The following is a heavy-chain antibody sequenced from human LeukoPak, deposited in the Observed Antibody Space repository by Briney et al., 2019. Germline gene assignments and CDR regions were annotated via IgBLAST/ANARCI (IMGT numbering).Heavy chain of an antibody. Sequence: SETLSLTCVVSGASISDYYWSWIRQSPGKGLEWIGYIYYTETSYNPSLKSRVTISADTSKNQFSLKLYSVTAADTAVYYCATRKLGNDYWGQGTLVTVSS. J-gene: IGHJ4*02. CDR2: IYYTET. CDR3: ATRKLGNDY. CDR1: GASISDYY. V-gene: IGHV4-59*01. D-gene: IGHD7-27*01.